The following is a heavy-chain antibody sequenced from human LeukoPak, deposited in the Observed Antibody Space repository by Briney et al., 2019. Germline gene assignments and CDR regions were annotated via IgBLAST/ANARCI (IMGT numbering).Heavy chain of an antibody. J-gene: IGHJ4*02. D-gene: IGHD3-9*01. Sequence: GGSLRLSCAVSGITLSNYGMSWVRQAPGKGLEWVAGISDSGGRTNYADSMKGRFTVSRDNPKNTLYLQMNSLRAEDTAVYFCAKRGVVIRVILIGFHKEAYYFDSWGQGALVTVSS. CDR1: GITLSNYG. V-gene: IGHV3-23*01. CDR2: ISDSGGRT. CDR3: AKRGVVIRVILIGFHKEAYYFDS.